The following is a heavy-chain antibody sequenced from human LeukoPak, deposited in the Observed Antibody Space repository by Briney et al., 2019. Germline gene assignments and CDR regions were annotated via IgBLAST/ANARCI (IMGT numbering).Heavy chain of an antibody. CDR2: INHSGST. CDR3: ARQRTLPYYDFWSALLWRGYFDY. Sequence: SETLSLTCAVYGGSFSGYYWSWIRQPPGKGLEWIGEINHSGSTNYNPSLKSRVTISVDTSKNQFSLKLSSVTAADTAVYYCARQRTLPYYDFWSALLWRGYFDYWGQGTLVTVSS. D-gene: IGHD3-3*01. V-gene: IGHV4-34*01. CDR1: GGSFSGYY. J-gene: IGHJ4*02.